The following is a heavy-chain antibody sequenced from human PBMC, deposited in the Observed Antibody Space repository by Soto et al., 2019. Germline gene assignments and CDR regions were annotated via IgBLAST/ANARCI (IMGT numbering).Heavy chain of an antibody. J-gene: IGHJ6*02. CDR1: GFSLSTSGMC. CDR2: IDWDDDK. CDR3: ARIVRGVVCPSCYGMDV. V-gene: IGHV2-70*01. D-gene: IGHD3-3*01. Sequence: SGPTLVNPTQTLTLTCTFSGFSLSTSGMCVSWIRQPPGKALEWLALIDWDDDKYYSTSLKTRLTISKDTSKNQVVLTMTNMDPVDTATYYRARIVRGVVCPSCYGMDVWGQGTTVTVSS.